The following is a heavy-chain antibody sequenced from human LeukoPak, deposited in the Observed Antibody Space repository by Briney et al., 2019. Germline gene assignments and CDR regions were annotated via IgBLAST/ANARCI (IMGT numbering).Heavy chain of an antibody. CDR3: VASQMGMIKVSSPRAFDI. D-gene: IGHD3-22*01. CDR2: ISGSGDST. CDR1: GFTFSSYA. V-gene: IGHV3-23*01. Sequence: GGSLRLPCAASGFTFSSYAMSWVRQAPGKGLEWVSGISGSGDSTYYADSVKGRFTISRDNSKKTLYVQMNSLRAEDTAVYYCVASQMGMIKVSSPRAFDIWGQGTMVTVSS. J-gene: IGHJ3*02.